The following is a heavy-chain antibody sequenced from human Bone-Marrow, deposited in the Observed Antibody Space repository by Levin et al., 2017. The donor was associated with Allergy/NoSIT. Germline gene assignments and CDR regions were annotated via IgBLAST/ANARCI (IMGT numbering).Heavy chain of an antibody. D-gene: IGHD6-13*01. CDR2: IHHIGRA. CDR3: ARDEGSHPGY. J-gene: IGHJ4*02. V-gene: IGHV4-4*02. Sequence: GSLRLSCTVSGDSVRNDYWWAWVRQPPGKGLEWIGEIHHIGRANYNPSLESRVTISLAPSQNQFSLSLTSVTAADTAVYYCARDEGSHPGYWGQGTLVTVSS. CDR1: GDSVRNDYW.